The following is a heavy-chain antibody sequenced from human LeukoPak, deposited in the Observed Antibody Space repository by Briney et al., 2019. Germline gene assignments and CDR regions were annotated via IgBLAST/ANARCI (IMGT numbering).Heavy chain of an antibody. CDR3: ARHKDDYDDYVWDY. CDR2: IFYTGST. D-gene: IGHD4-17*01. CDR1: GGSISSSSYY. V-gene: IGHV4-39*01. Sequence: PSETLSLTCTVSGGSISSSSYYWGWIRQPPGKGLEWIGSIFYTGSTYYNPSLKSRVTISKDTAKNQFSLKLSSVTAADTVVYYCARHKDDYDDYVWDYWGQGTLVTVSS. J-gene: IGHJ4*02.